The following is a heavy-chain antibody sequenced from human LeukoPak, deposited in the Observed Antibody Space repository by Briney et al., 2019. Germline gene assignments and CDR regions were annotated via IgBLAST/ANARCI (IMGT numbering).Heavy chain of an antibody. V-gene: IGHV6-1*01. D-gene: IGHD3-10*01. CDR1: GDSVSSDNGA. Sequence: SQTLSLTCAISGDSVSSDNGAWSWIRQSPSRGLEWLGRTYYRYKWYYEYAVSVKSRITIIPDASKNQFSLQLNSVTPEDTAVYYCARAYGSGSYSFWGQGSLVTVSS. CDR2: TYYRYKWYY. CDR3: ARAYGSGSYSF. J-gene: IGHJ4*02.